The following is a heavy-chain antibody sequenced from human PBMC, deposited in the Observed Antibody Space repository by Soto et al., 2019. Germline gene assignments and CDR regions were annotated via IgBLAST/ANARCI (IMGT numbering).Heavy chain of an antibody. Sequence: QGQLVQSGAEVTKPGASVKVSCKTSGYTFSSYGLSWVRKAPGQGLEWMGCSVAGSGNPIYAQTFHGRVTVTADRSTRTGYIELRSLASDDTALYYCARVAGYGLGSMHLDNWGLGNLVTGSS. CDR2: SVAGSGNP. V-gene: IGHV1-18*01. CDR3: ARVAGYGLGSMHLDN. J-gene: IGHJ4*02. CDR1: GYTFSSYG. D-gene: IGHD3-10*01.